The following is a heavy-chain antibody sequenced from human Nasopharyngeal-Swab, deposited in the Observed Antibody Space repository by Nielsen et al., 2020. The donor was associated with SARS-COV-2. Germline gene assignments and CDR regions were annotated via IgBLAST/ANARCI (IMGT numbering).Heavy chain of an antibody. Sequence: LRLSCTVSGGSISSGDYYWSWIRQPPGKGLEWIGYIYYSGSTYYTPSLKSRVTISVDTSKNQFSLKLSSVTAADTAVYYCAREYYYGSGTYYFDYWGQGTLVTVSS. J-gene: IGHJ4*02. D-gene: IGHD3-10*01. CDR3: AREYYYGSGTYYFDY. CDR1: GGSISSGDYY. V-gene: IGHV4-30-4*01. CDR2: IYYSGST.